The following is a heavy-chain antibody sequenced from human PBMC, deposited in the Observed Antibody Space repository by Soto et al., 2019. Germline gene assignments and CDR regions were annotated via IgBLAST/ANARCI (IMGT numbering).Heavy chain of an antibody. J-gene: IGHJ5*02. CDR1: GFSLRTSGVG. CDR3: AKSGSSGWYGWFDP. V-gene: IGHV2-5*01. Sequence: SGPTLVNPTQTLTLTCILSGFSLRTSGVGVGWIRQPPGKALEWLGFIYWNDDKRYSPSLKSRLTITKDTSKNQVVLTMTNMDPVDTATYYCAKSGSSGWYGWFDPWGQGTLVTVSS. CDR2: IYWNDDK. D-gene: IGHD6-19*01.